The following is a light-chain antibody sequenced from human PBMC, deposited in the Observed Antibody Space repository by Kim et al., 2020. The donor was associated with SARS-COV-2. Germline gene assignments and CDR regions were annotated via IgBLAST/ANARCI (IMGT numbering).Light chain of an antibody. CDR2: DKN. CDR1: SLKSYY. CDR3: NSRDSNDNVV. Sequence: VALGQTVRITCPGDSLKSYYATWYQQKPGQAPILVIYDKNSRPSGIPVRFSGSSSGNTASLIITGTQAGDEADYYCNSRDSNDNVVFGGGTQLTVL. J-gene: IGLJ2*01. V-gene: IGLV3-19*01.